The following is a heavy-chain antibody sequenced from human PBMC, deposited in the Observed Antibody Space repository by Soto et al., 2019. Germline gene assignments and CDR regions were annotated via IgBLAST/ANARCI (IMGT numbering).Heavy chain of an antibody. CDR2: IDPSGGST. V-gene: IGHV1-46*01. CDR1: GYTFTSYY. D-gene: IGHD3-16*02. CDR3: ARTGDYVWGSYLHAFDI. Sequence: GASVKVSCKASGYTFTSYYMHWVRQAPGQGLEWMGIIDPSGGSTSYAQKFQGRVTMTRDTSTSTVYMELSSLRSEDTAVYYCARTGDYVWGSYLHAFDIWGQGTMVTVSS. J-gene: IGHJ3*02.